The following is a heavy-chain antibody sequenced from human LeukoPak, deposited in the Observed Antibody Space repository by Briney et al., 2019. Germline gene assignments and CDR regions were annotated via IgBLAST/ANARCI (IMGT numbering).Heavy chain of an antibody. CDR3: AREPTASGLSWGDHYYYMDV. V-gene: IGHV3-7*01. CDR1: RFTFSSYW. CDR2: IKQDGSEK. Sequence: GGSLRLSCAASRFTFSSYWMNWVRQAPGKGLEWVANIKQDGSEKYYVDSVKGRFTISRDNAKNSLFLQMNSLRVEDTAVYYCAREPTASGLSWGDHYYYMDVWGKGTTVTVSS. D-gene: IGHD3-16*01. J-gene: IGHJ6*03.